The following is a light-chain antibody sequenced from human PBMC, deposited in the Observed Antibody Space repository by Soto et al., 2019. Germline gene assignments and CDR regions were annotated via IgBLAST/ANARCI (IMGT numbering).Light chain of an antibody. J-gene: IGLJ2*01. CDR1: SSDVGGYKY. Sequence: QSALTQPPSASGSPGQSVTISCTGTSSDVGGYKYVSWYQQHPGKAPKLMIFEVNKRPSGVPDRFSGSKSGTSASLAITGLQAEDEADYYCQSYDSSLSGYVVFGGGTKLTVL. CDR2: EVN. CDR3: QSYDSSLSGYVV. V-gene: IGLV2-8*01.